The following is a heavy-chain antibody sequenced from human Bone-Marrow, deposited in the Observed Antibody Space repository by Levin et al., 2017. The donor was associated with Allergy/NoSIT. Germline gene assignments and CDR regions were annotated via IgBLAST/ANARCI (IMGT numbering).Heavy chain of an antibody. CDR3: ATDRLDP. J-gene: IGHJ5*02. D-gene: IGHD6-6*01. Sequence: GGSLRLSCTASGFSFSDAYMSWVRQAPGKGLEWVGRIKSRTDGGTTDYAAPVKGRFTISRDDSKTTMHLHMNSLKTEDTAVYYCATDRLDPWGQGTLVTVSS. V-gene: IGHV3-15*01. CDR1: GFSFSDAY. CDR2: IKSRTDGGTT.